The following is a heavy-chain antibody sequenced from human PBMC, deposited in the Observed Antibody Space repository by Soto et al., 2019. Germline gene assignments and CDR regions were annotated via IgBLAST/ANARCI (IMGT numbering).Heavy chain of an antibody. J-gene: IGHJ5*02. D-gene: IGHD6-19*01. V-gene: IGHV3-30*03. Sequence: GGSLRLSCAASGFAFSNYGMHWVRQAPGKGLEWVAVISYDGSNKYYADSVKGRFTISRDNSKNTLFLQMNSLRAEDTAVYYCARDKAPSYSSGWYEYNWFDPWGQGTLVTVSS. CDR2: ISYDGSNK. CDR1: GFAFSNYG. CDR3: ARDKAPSYSSGWYEYNWFDP.